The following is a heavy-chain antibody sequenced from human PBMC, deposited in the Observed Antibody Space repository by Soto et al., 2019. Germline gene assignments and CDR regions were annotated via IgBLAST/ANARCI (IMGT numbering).Heavy chain of an antibody. V-gene: IGHV3-30*04. D-gene: IGHD2-15*01. J-gene: IGHJ3*02. CDR2: ISYDGSNK. Sequence: GGSLRLSCAASGFTFSSYAMHWVRQAPGKGLEWVAAISYDGSNKYYADSVKGRFTISRDNSKNTLYLQMNSLRAEDTAVYYCARDVDDLVDAIGDGFDIWGQGTMVTVSS. CDR1: GFTFSSYA. CDR3: ARDVDDLVDAIGDGFDI.